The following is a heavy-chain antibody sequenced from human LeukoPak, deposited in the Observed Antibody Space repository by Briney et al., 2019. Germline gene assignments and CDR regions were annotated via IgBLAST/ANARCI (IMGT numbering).Heavy chain of an antibody. Sequence: PGGSLRLPCAASGFTFSSYSMNWVRQAPGKGLEWVSSISSSSSYIYYADSVRGRCTISRDNSKNTEYLQMNSLRAEDSAVYYCARRGTPDGFDTWGQGTRVTVSS. V-gene: IGHV3-21*01. CDR2: ISSSSSYI. J-gene: IGHJ3*02. CDR3: ARRGTPDGFDT. CDR1: GFTFSSYS.